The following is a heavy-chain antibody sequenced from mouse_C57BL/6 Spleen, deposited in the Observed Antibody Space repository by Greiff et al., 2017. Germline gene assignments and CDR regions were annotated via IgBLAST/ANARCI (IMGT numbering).Heavy chain of an antibody. D-gene: IGHD1-1*01. CDR1: GFSLTSYG. V-gene: IGHV2-6*01. Sequence: QVQLKESGPGLVAPSQSLSITCTVSGFSLTSYGVDWVRQSPGKGLEWLGVIWGVGSTNYNSALKSRMSIIKDNSKSQVFLKMNSLQTDDTAMYYCASYYGSRFAYWGQGTLVTVSA. CDR2: IWGVGST. J-gene: IGHJ3*01. CDR3: ASYYGSRFAY.